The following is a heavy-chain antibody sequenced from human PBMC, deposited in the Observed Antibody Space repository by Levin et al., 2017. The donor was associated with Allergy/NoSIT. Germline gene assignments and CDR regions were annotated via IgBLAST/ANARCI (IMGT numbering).Heavy chain of an antibody. CDR3: VKDEGATRSYYFNY. Sequence: PGGSLRLSCAASGFTFRSYAMHWVRQAPGKELEWVAFILYDGSNEYYAESVKGRFTISRDNSKTTVYLQMNSLRADDTAVYYCVKDEGATRSYYFNYWGQGALVTVSS. J-gene: IGHJ4*02. V-gene: IGHV3-30*02. D-gene: IGHD1-26*01. CDR2: ILYDGSNE. CDR1: GFTFRSYA.